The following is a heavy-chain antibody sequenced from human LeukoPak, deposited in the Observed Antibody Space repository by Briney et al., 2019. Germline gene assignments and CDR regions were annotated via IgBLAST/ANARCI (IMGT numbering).Heavy chain of an antibody. CDR3: ARGALGMSGRIVDAFDI. Sequence: PLGSLRLSCAASGFIFSSYTMNWVRQAPGKGLEWVSSISSSSSYIYFVDSVKGRFTISRDNAKNSLYLQMNSLRAEDTAVYYCARGALGMSGRIVDAFDIWGQGTRVTVSS. D-gene: IGHD1-14*01. CDR1: GFIFSSYT. V-gene: IGHV3-21*01. J-gene: IGHJ3*02. CDR2: ISSSSSYI.